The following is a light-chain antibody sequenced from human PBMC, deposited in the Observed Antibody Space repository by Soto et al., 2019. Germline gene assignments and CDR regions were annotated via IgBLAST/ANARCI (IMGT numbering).Light chain of an antibody. CDR1: SSDVGGYHY. J-gene: IGLJ1*01. Sequence: QSVLTQPASVSGSPGQSITISCTGTSSDVGGYHYVSWYQQHPGKAPKLMIYEVSNRPSGVSNRFSGSKSGHTASLTISGRQADDESDYYCSSFSDSRARDYVFGGGSKLTVL. V-gene: IGLV2-14*01. CDR2: EVS. CDR3: SSFSDSRARDYV.